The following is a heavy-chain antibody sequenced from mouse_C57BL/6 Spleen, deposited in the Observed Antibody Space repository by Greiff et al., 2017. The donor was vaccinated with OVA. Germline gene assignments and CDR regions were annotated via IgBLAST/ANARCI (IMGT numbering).Heavy chain of an antibody. CDR2: ISSGSSTI. D-gene: IGHD4-1*01. J-gene: IGHJ2*01. CDR3: ARLLGRAADY. V-gene: IGHV5-17*01. Sequence: EVKLMESGGGLVKPGGSLKLSCAASGFTFSDYGMHWVRQAPEKGLEWVAYISSGSSTIYYADTVKGRFTISRDNAKTTLFLQMTSLRSEDTAMYYCARLLGRAADYWGQGTTLTVSS. CDR1: GFTFSDYG.